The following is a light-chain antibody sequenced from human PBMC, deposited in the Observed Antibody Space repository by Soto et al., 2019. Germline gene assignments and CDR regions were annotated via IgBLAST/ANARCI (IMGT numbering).Light chain of an antibody. CDR1: QGINSY. CDR3: QQRYDFPLT. CDR2: PAT. V-gene: IGKV1-9*01. Sequence: DIQFTQSPSFLSAALRDRVTVTFRPSQGINSYLAWYQQKPGKAPKLLISPATTLQSGVPSRFSGTGSGTEFTLTITSLQHEDFAAYYCQQRYDFPLTFGGGT. J-gene: IGKJ4*01.